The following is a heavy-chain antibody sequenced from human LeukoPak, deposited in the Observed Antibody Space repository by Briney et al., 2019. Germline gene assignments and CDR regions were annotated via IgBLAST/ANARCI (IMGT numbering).Heavy chain of an antibody. J-gene: IGHJ4*02. Sequence: GGSLRLSCTTSGFTFSSYAMSWVRQAPGKVLEWVSGISSSGSSTYYVDSVKGRFTISRDNSKNTLYLQMNSLRAEDTAVYYCAKVWYCSGGSCYYFDYWGQGTLVTVSS. CDR2: ISSSGSST. CDR1: GFTFSSYA. CDR3: AKVWYCSGGSCYYFDY. V-gene: IGHV3-23*01. D-gene: IGHD2-15*01.